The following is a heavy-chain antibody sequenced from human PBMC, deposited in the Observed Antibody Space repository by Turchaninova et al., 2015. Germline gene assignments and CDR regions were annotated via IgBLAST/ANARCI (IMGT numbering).Heavy chain of an antibody. V-gene: IGHV1-18*04. Sequence: QVQLVQSGGEVKKPGASVQVACKASGYSFTLDGNTGVRQAPGQGLEWMGWINTYNGNTNYPEMFQDRVTMTTDTSSDTAYMELRSLRSDDTAVYYCAREEDYYENSGSDYWGQGTLVTVSS. CDR2: INTYNGNT. D-gene: IGHD3-22*01. CDR1: GYSFTLDG. CDR3: AREEDYYENSGSDY. J-gene: IGHJ4*02.